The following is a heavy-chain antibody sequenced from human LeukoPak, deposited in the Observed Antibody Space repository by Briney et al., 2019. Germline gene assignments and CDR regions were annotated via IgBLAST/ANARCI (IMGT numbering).Heavy chain of an antibody. J-gene: IGHJ6*03. CDR2: IKQDGSEK. V-gene: IGHV3-7*01. D-gene: IGHD6-19*01. CDR1: GFTFSDYW. CDR3: ARHPPSGWAIGYYYYYMDV. Sequence: GGSLRLSCGVSGFTFSDYWMNWVRQAPGKGLEGVASIKQDGSEKSYVDAVKGRFTISRDNAKNSLYLQMSSLRAEDTAVYYCARHPPSGWAIGYYYYYMDVWGKGTTVTVSS.